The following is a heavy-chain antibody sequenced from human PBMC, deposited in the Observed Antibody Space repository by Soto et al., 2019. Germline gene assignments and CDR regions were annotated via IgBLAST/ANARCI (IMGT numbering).Heavy chain of an antibody. D-gene: IGHD1-26*01. J-gene: IGHJ4*02. V-gene: IGHV1-2*02. CDR1: GYTFTDYY. Sequence: ASVKVSCKASGYTFTDYYIHWVRQAPGQGLEWMGWINPNNGDTNYAQKFQGSVTMTRDTSISTAYMELSRLRSDDPAVYFCEKVEQYTTSAGQLDYWGQGTMVTVSS. CDR2: INPNNGDT. CDR3: EKVEQYTTSAGQLDY.